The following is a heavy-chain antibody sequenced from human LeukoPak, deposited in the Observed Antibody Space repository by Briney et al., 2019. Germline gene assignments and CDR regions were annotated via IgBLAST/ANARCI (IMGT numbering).Heavy chain of an antibody. D-gene: IGHD3-10*01. Sequence: QPGGSLRLSCTPSGFTFGDYGMSWVRQAPGKGLEWVGFIRSKAYGGTTENAASVKGRFTISRDDSKSIAYLQMNSLKTEDTAVYYCTGSFGELTFFDYWGLGTLVTVSS. J-gene: IGHJ4*02. CDR1: GFTFGDYG. CDR2: IRSKAYGGTT. V-gene: IGHV3-49*04. CDR3: TGSFGELTFFDY.